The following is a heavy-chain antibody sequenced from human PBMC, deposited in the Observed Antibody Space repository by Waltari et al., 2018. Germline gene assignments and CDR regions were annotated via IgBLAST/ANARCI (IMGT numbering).Heavy chain of an antibody. Sequence: QLQLQESGPGLVKPSETLSLTCTVSGGSISSSSYYWGWIRQPPGKGLEWIGSIYYSGSTYYNPSLKSRVTISVDTSKNQFSLKLSSVTAADTAVYYCARDGDYSGSYYIGRAFDIWGQGTMVTVSS. V-gene: IGHV4-39*07. J-gene: IGHJ3*02. CDR3: ARDGDYSGSYYIGRAFDI. CDR1: GGSISSSSYY. CDR2: IYYSGST. D-gene: IGHD1-26*01.